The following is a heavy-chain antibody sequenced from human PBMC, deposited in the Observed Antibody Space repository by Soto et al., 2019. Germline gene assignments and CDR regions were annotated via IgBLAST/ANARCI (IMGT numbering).Heavy chain of an antibody. D-gene: IGHD4-4*01. Sequence: GESLRLSCAASGFNFSSYWMHWVRQGPGKGLVWVSRINTDGSDTSYAHSAKGRFTISRANDKNTLYLQMNGLRAEDTAVYYCARRADDHSNYGYFDPWGQGTLVTVSS. J-gene: IGHJ5*02. V-gene: IGHV3-74*01. CDR3: ARRADDHSNYGYFDP. CDR2: INTDGSDT. CDR1: GFNFSSYW.